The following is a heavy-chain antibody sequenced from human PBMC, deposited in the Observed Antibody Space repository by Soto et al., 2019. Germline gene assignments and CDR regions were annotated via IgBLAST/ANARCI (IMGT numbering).Heavy chain of an antibody. CDR3: AKDPFLAGSGIKNPTRNFYYYMDV. J-gene: IGHJ6*03. V-gene: IGHV3-23*01. Sequence: PGGSLRLSCAASGFTFSSYAMSWVRQAPGKGLEWVSSISGSGGSTYYADSVKGRFTFSRDNSKNTLYLQMNSLRVEDTAVYYCAKDPFLAGSGIKNPTRNFYYYMDVWGKGTTVTVSS. D-gene: IGHD3-10*01. CDR1: GFTFSSYA. CDR2: ISGSGGST.